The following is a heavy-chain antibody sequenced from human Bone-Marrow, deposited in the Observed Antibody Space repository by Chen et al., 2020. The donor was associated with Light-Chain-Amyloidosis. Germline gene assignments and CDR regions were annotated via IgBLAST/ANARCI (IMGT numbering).Heavy chain of an antibody. Sequence: QIQLVQSGPEVKNPGASVKVSCKTSGFTFTSYGFIWVRQAPGQGLEWMGWISANNGDTYYTRKFQGRVTMTTDTSTRTAYMELRSLRSDDTAVFYCARKPTGEPTEYWGQGTLVTVSS. J-gene: IGHJ4*02. V-gene: IGHV1-18*01. CDR2: ISANNGDT. CDR1: GFTFTSYG. CDR3: ARKPTGEPTEY. D-gene: IGHD3-10*01.